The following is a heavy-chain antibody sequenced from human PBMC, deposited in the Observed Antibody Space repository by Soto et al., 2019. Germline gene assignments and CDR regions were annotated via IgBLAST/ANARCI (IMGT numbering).Heavy chain of an antibody. CDR1: GFKFSDYW. Sequence: LRLSCAASGFKFSDYWMSWVRQAPGKGLEWVGNIKHDTSEAHYADSVKGRFTITRDNIKNFLFLQMNGLRSDDTASYYCARDGLLFSGPYRPSRFDYWGLGTLVTVSS. CDR2: IKHDTSEA. J-gene: IGHJ4*02. D-gene: IGHD3-16*02. V-gene: IGHV3-7*03. CDR3: ARDGLLFSGPYRPSRFDY.